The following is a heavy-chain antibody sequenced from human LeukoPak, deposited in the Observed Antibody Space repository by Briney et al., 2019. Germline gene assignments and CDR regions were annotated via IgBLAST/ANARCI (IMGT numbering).Heavy chain of an antibody. J-gene: IGHJ6*02. Sequence: SGGSLRLSCAASGFTFSSYAMSWVRQAPGKGLEWVSVIYSGGSTYYADSVKGRFTISRDNSKNTLYLQMNSLRAEDTAVYYCARVNYYYYGMDVWGQGTTVTVSS. V-gene: IGHV3-66*01. CDR3: ARVNYYYYGMDV. CDR2: IYSGGST. CDR1: GFTFSSYA.